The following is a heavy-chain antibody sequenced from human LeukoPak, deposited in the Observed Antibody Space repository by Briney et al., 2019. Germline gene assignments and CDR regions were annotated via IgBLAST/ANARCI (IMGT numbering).Heavy chain of an antibody. V-gene: IGHV1-46*01. CDR2: INPSGGST. CDR1: GYTFTNYY. CDR3: ARAYGSGNYYHSDY. J-gene: IGHJ4*02. Sequence: ASVKVSCKTSGYTFTNYYMHWVRQAPGQGLEWMGVINPSGGSTTYAQKFQGRVTMTTDTSTSTVYIDLSSLRSEDTAIYYCARAYGSGNYYHSDYWGQGTLVTVSS. D-gene: IGHD3-10*01.